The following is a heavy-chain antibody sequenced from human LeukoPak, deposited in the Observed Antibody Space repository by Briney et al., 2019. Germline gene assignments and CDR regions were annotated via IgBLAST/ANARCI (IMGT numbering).Heavy chain of an antibody. CDR2: ISGSGGST. J-gene: IGHJ3*02. V-gene: IGHV3-23*01. Sequence: GGSLRLSCPASGFTSSSYAMRWVRQAPGGGLEWVSAISGSGGSTYYADSVKGRFTIARDNSKNTQYLQMNSLRAEDTAVYYCASSGTERWRQSPGDAFDIWGQGTMVTVSS. CDR3: ASSGTERWRQSPGDAFDI. D-gene: IGHD5-24*01. CDR1: GFTSSSYA.